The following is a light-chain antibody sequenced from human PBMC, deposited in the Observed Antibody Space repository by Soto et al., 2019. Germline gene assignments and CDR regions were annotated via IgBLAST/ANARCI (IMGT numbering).Light chain of an antibody. J-gene: IGKJ4*01. CDR2: GAS. Sequence: EIVMTQSPATLSVAPGERVTLSCRASQGVSRKLAWYQHKSGQAPRLLISGASAGATGIPARFSGSGSGTEFTLTISSLQSEDCAIYCCQQYHTWPITFGGGTKVEIK. CDR1: QGVSRK. V-gene: IGKV3-15*01. CDR3: QQYHTWPIT.